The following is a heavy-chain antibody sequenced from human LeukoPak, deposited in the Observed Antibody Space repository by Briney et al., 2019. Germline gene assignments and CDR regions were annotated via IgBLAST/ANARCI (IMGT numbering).Heavy chain of an antibody. J-gene: IGHJ3*02. CDR2: IYYSGST. Sequence: PSETLSLTCTVSGGSISSGDYYWSWIRQPPGKGLEWIGYIYYSGSTYYNPSLKSRVTISVDTSKNQFSLKLSSVTAADTAVYYCARVNGGSDAFDIWGQGTMVTVSS. D-gene: IGHD4-23*01. CDR1: GGSISSGDYY. CDR3: ARVNGGSDAFDI. V-gene: IGHV4-30-4*01.